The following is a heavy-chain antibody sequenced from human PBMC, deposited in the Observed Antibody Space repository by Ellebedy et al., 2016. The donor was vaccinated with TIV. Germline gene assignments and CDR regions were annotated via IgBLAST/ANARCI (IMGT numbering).Heavy chain of an antibody. CDR3: AREGTKVAYFDY. CDR2: IYYSGST. CDR1: GGSISSYY. D-gene: IGHD1-1*01. Sequence: GSLRLSCTVSGGSISSYYWSWIRQPPGKGLEWIGYIYYSGSTNYNPSLKSRVTISVDTSKNQFSLKLSSVTAADTAVYYCAREGTKVAYFDYWGQGTLVTVSS. J-gene: IGHJ4*02. V-gene: IGHV4-59*01.